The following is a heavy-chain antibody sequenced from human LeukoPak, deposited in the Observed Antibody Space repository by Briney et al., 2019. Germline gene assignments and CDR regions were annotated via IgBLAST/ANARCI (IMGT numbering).Heavy chain of an antibody. Sequence: GGSLRLYCAASGFTFSSYSMNWVRQAPGKGLELVSSISSSSSYIYYADSVKGRFTISRDNAKNSLYLQMNSLRAEDTAVYYCARDRVVRGVISPYDYWGQGTLVTVSS. CDR1: GFTFSSYS. D-gene: IGHD3-10*01. V-gene: IGHV3-21*01. CDR3: ARDRVVRGVISPYDY. J-gene: IGHJ4*02. CDR2: ISSSSSYI.